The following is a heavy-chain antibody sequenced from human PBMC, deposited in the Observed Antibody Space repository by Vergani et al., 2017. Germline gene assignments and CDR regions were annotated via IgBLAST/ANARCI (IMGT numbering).Heavy chain of an antibody. D-gene: IGHD3-3*01. CDR2: IYYSGST. J-gene: IGHJ4*02. CDR3: ARSREWLPIDY. CDR1: GGSISSYY. V-gene: IGHV4-59*08. Sequence: QVQLQESGPGLVKPSETLSLTCTVSGGSISSYYWSWIRQPPGKGLEWIGYIYYSGSTNYNPSLESRVTISVDTSKNQFSLKLSSVTAADTAVYYCARSREWLPIDYWGQGTLVTVSS.